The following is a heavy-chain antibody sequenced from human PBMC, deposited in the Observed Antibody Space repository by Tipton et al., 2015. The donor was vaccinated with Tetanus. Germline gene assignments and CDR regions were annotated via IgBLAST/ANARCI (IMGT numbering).Heavy chain of an antibody. D-gene: IGHD2-15*01. V-gene: IGHV3-33*01. J-gene: IGHJ4*02. CDR3: AREADCSGGSCFSGDFDN. CDR2: SWYDGTDK. Sequence: CAASGFIFSSYGIHWVRQAPGKGLEWVAVSWYDGTDKYYADSVKGRFTISRDNSKNPLYLQMNSLRAEGTAVYYCAREADCSGGSCFSGDFDNWGQGTQVTVSS. CDR1: GFIFSSYG.